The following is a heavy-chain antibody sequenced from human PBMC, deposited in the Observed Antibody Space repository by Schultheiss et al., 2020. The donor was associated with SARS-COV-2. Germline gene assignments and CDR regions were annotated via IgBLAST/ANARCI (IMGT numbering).Heavy chain of an antibody. J-gene: IGHJ4*02. V-gene: IGHV1-46*01. CDR2: IIPMFGTA. CDR1: GYTFTGYY. D-gene: IGHD2-2*02. Sequence: ASVKVSCKASGYTFTGYYMHWVRQAPGQGLEWMGGIIPMFGTANYAQKFQGRVTMTRDTSTSTVYMELSSLRSEDTAVYYCARVGGGCSSTSCYTPYYFDYWGQGTLVTVSS. CDR3: ARVGGGCSSTSCYTPYYFDY.